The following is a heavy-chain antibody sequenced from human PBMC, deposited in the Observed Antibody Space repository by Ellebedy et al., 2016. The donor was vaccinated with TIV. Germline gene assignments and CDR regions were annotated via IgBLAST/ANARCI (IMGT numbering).Heavy chain of an antibody. Sequence: GESLKISXAASGFTFSSYGMHWVRQAPGKGLEWVAIIWYDGSNKYYADSVKGRFTISRDNSKNTLYLQMNSLRAEDTAVYYCARGGTDCSSSSCYPPGGYWGQGTLVTVSS. J-gene: IGHJ4*02. CDR3: ARGGTDCSSSSCYPPGGY. D-gene: IGHD2-2*01. CDR2: IWYDGSNK. V-gene: IGHV3-33*08. CDR1: GFTFSSYG.